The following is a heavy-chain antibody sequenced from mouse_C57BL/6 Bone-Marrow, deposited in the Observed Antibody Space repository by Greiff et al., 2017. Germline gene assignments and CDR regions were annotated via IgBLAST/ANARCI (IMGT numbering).Heavy chain of an antibody. CDR3: ARYYYGFYAMDD. V-gene: IGHV5-6*01. J-gene: IGHJ4*01. CDR2: ISSGGSYT. Sequence: EVQLVESGGDLVKPGGSLKLSCAASGFTFSSYGMSWVRQTPDKRLEWVATISSGGSYTYYPDSVKGRFTISRDNAKNTLYLQMSSLKSEDTAMYYCARYYYGFYAMDDWGQGTSVTVSS. CDR1: GFTFSSYG. D-gene: IGHD1-1*01.